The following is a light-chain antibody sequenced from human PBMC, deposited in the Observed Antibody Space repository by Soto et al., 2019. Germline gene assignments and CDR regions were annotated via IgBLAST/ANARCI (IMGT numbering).Light chain of an antibody. CDR2: DVN. V-gene: IGLV2-14*01. CDR1: TSDVGGYNY. J-gene: IGLJ2*01. Sequence: QSALTQPASVSGSPGQAITLSCTGTTSDVGGYNYVSWYQQHPGKAPKLMIYDVNNRPSGLSNRFSGSKSGNTASLTISGLQADDEADYYCGSYTSSSTLVFGGGTKRTVL. CDR3: GSYTSSSTLV.